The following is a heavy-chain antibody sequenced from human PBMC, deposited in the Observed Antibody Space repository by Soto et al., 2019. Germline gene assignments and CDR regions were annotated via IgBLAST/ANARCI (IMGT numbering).Heavy chain of an antibody. D-gene: IGHD6-25*01. V-gene: IGHV1-3*01. Sequence: QVHLVQSGAEVKKPGASVKVSCKTSGYTFTAFAVHWVRQASGQRLEWMGWINVGNGDTKSSQNLQGRVTITRDTSASTVYMELSSLRSEDTAVYYCVRVGGSGWTLDFWSQGTLVTVSS. J-gene: IGHJ4*02. CDR1: GYTFTAFA. CDR3: VRVGGSGWTLDF. CDR2: INVGNGDT.